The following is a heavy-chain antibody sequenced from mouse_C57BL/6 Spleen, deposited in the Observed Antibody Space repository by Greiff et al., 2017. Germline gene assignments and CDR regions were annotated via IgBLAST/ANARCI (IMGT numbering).Heavy chain of an antibody. Sequence: EVQLVESGGGLVKPGGSLKLSCAASGFTFSSYAMSWVRQTPDKRLEWVATISDGGSYTYYPDNVKGRFTISRDNAKNNLYLQMSHLKSEDTAMYYCAREDYSKSYYAMEYWGQGTSVTVSS. CDR2: ISDGGSYT. J-gene: IGHJ4*01. CDR3: AREDYSKSYYAMEY. V-gene: IGHV5-4*01. CDR1: GFTFSSYA. D-gene: IGHD2-5*01.